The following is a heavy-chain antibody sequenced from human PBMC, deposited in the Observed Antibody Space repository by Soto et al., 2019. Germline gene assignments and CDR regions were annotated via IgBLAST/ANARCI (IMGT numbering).Heavy chain of an antibody. CDR3: AKGGRQWLVTSDFNY. D-gene: IGHD6-19*01. Sequence: VQLVESGGGVVQPGRSLRLSCAASGFTFSDYAMHWVRQAPGKGLEWVAGVSHDGRNTHYADSVKGRFTISRDSSKNTVPLEMTSLRAEDTAVYYCAKGGRQWLVTSDFNYWGQGALVTVSS. J-gene: IGHJ4*02. V-gene: IGHV3-30*18. CDR2: VSHDGRNT. CDR1: GFTFSDYA.